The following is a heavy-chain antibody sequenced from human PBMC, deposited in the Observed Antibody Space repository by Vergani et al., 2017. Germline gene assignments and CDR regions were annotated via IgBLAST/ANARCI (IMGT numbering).Heavy chain of an antibody. J-gene: IGHJ5*02. CDR1: VASIRSSNYY. Sequence: QLQLQESGPGLVKPSATLSLTCSVSVASIRSSNYYWGWIRQPPGKGLEWIASIYYSGSTYYNPSLKSRVTISVDTSKNQFSLKLRSVTAADTAVYFCARHSTVEWLVKLGWIDPWGQGILVTVSS. CDR2: IYYSGST. CDR3: ARHSTVEWLVKLGWIDP. D-gene: IGHD6-19*01. V-gene: IGHV4-39*01.